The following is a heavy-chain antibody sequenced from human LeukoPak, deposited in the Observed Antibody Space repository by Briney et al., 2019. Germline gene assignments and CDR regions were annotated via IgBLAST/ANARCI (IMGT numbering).Heavy chain of an antibody. Sequence: GRSLRLSCAASGFTFDDYAMHWVRQAPGKGLEWVSGISWNSGSIGYADSVKGRFTISRDNAKNSLYLQMNSLRAEDTALYYCAKGTVTTFLDYYYGMDVWGQGTTVTVSS. CDR2: ISWNSGSI. CDR1: GFTFDDYA. CDR3: AKGTVTTFLDYYYGMDV. J-gene: IGHJ6*02. V-gene: IGHV3-9*01. D-gene: IGHD4-17*01.